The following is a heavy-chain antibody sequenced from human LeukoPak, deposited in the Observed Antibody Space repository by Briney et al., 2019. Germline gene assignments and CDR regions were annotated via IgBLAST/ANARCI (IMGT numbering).Heavy chain of an antibody. CDR2: IIPIFGTA. D-gene: IGHD4-17*01. V-gene: IGHV1-69*01. CDR3: ARDTGGGYGDYGIDY. J-gene: IGHJ4*02. Sequence: GSSVKVSCKASGGTFSSYAISWVRQAPGQGLEWMGGIIPIFGTANYAQKFQGRVTITADESTSTAYMELSSLRSEDTAVYYCARDTGGGYGDYGIDYWGQGTLVTVSS. CDR1: GGTFSSYA.